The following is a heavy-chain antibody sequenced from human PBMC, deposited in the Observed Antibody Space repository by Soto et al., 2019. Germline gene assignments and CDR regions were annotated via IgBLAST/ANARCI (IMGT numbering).Heavy chain of an antibody. D-gene: IGHD1-1*01. V-gene: IGHV1-18*04. CDR1: GYTFISHR. CDR3: ARTHWQPDYLEGFDF. CDR2: ISAYNGNT. Sequence: GASVKVSFKTSGYTFISHRFSCVRWARGRGLEWMGCISAYNGNTKYADRVQDGVTMTTDTSKATPYIEIRSLRFDDTAIYFCARTHWQPDYLEGFDFWGQGTPVTVSS. J-gene: IGHJ4*02.